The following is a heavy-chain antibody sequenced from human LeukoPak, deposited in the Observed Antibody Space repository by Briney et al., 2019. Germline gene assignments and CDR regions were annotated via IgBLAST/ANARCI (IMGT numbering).Heavy chain of an antibody. V-gene: IGHV4-4*07. CDR2: IYGSGIT. CDR3: ARLKFYDSTGYSPGYYMDV. J-gene: IGHJ6*03. CDR1: GGSIISNY. D-gene: IGHD3-22*01. Sequence: SETLSLTCTVSGGSIISNYWSWIRQSAGRGLEWIGRIYGSGITDYNPSLKSRVTMSLDTSRKQFSLRLTSVTAADTAVYYCARLKFYDSTGYSPGYYMDVWGKGTTVSVFS.